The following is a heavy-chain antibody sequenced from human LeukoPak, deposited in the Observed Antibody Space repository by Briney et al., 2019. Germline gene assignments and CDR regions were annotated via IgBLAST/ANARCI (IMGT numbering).Heavy chain of an antibody. CDR1: GYTFTSHS. Sequence: ASVKVSCKASGYTFTSHSISWVRQAPGQGLEWMGWISAYNGDTKYAQNFQGRVTITTDESTSTAYVELNRLRSEDTAVYYCARDRYYDSRGNFYESGYWGQGTLVTVSS. D-gene: IGHD3-22*01. J-gene: IGHJ4*02. CDR2: ISAYNGDT. V-gene: IGHV1-18*01. CDR3: ARDRYYDSRGNFYESGY.